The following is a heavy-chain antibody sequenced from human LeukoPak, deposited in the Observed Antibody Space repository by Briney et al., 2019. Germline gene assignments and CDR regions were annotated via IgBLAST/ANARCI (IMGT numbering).Heavy chain of an antibody. Sequence: GRSLRLSCTVSGFIFDDYAMHWVRHTPGKGLEWVSGITWNRDKIGYGDSVKGRFTISRDNAKNSLYLQMNSLRAEDTAVYYCAREMMYYYDSSGYYDYWGQGTLVTVSS. D-gene: IGHD3-22*01. CDR1: GFIFDDYA. V-gene: IGHV3-9*01. J-gene: IGHJ4*02. CDR2: ITWNRDKI. CDR3: AREMMYYYDSSGYYDY.